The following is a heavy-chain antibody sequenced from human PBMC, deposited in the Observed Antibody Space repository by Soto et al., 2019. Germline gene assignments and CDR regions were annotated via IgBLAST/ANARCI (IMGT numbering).Heavy chain of an antibody. CDR1: GDSVSSNSAA. CDR3: ASSGSTTVVRARAFDI. D-gene: IGHD4-17*01. J-gene: IGHJ3*02. Sequence: PSQTLSLTCAISGDSVSSNSAAWNWIRQSPSRGLEWLGRTYYRSKWYNDYAVSVKSRITINPDTSKNQFSLQLNSVTPEDTAVYYCASSGSTTVVRARAFDIWDQGTMVTVSS. CDR2: TYYRSKWYN. V-gene: IGHV6-1*01.